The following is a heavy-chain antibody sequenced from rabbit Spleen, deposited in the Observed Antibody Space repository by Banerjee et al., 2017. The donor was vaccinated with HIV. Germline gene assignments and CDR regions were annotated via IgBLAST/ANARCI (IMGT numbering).Heavy chain of an antibody. J-gene: IGHJ4*01. D-gene: IGHD1-1*01. CDR3: ARSGYVGGDYTWDL. V-gene: IGHV1S40*01. Sequence: QSLEESGGDLVKPGASLTLTCTASGVSFSNKAVMCWVRQAPGKGLEWIACIYVGSGSIHYARWAKGRFTLHKTSSTTVTLQLTSLTAADTATYFCARSGYVGGDYTWDLWGQGTLVTVS. CDR1: GVSFSNKAV. CDR2: IYVGSGSI.